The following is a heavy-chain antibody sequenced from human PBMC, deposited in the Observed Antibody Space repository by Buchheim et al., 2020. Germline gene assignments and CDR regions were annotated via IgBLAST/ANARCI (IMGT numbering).Heavy chain of an antibody. Sequence: EVQLVESGGGLVQPGGSLRLSCAASGFIFSSYWMSWVRQAPGKGLEWVANIKEDGSEKYYVDSVMGRFTISRDNAKNSLYLQMNSLRAEDTAVYYCARVISDTYYDFWSGDAFYYYYMDVWGRGTT. CDR2: IKEDGSEK. D-gene: IGHD3-3*01. CDR3: ARVISDTYYDFWSGDAFYYYYMDV. CDR1: GFIFSSYW. J-gene: IGHJ6*03. V-gene: IGHV3-7*01.